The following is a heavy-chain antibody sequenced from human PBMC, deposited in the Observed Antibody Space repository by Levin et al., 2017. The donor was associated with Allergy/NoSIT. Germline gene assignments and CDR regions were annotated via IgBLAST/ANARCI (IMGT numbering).Heavy chain of an antibody. D-gene: IGHD6-19*01. CDR1: GFTFSTYA. CDR3: LSGWYRSFRFDY. J-gene: IGHJ4*02. Sequence: GGSLRLSCAASGFTFSTYAMSWVRQAPGKGLEWVSAISGSGGSTYYADSVKGRFTISRDNSKNTLYLQMNSLRAEDTAVYYCLSGWYRSFRFDYWGQGTLVTVSS. V-gene: IGHV3-23*01. CDR2: ISGSGGST.